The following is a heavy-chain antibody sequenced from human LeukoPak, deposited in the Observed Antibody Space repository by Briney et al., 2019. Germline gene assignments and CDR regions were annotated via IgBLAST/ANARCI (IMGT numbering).Heavy chain of an antibody. Sequence: SETLSLTCAVSGGSISSSNWWSWVRQPPGKGLEWIGEIYHSGSTNYNPSLKSRVTISVDKSKNQFSLKLSSVTAADTAVYYCTRALFCSSTSCPSDVWGKGATVTVSS. CDR1: GGSISSSNW. J-gene: IGHJ6*04. CDR3: TRALFCSSTSCPSDV. D-gene: IGHD2-2*01. CDR2: IYHSGST. V-gene: IGHV4-4*02.